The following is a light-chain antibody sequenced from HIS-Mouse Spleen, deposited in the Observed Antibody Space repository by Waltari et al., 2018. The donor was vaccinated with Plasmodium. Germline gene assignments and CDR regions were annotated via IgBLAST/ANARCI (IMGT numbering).Light chain of an antibody. Sequence: QSALTQPASVSGSPGQSITISCTGTSRDGGSYYLVSWYQQPPGKAPKLMIYEGSKRPSGVSNRFSGSKSGNTASLTISGLQAEDEADYYCCSYAGSSTFVVFGGGTKLTVL. CDR3: CSYAGSSTFVV. V-gene: IGLV2-23*03. J-gene: IGLJ2*01. CDR1: SRDGGSYYL. CDR2: EGS.